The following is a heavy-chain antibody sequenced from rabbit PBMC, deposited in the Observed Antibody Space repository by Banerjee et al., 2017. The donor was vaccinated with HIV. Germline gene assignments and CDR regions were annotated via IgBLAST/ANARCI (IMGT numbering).Heavy chain of an antibody. CDR2: IDTGSDST. Sequence: QEQLKETGGGLVQPGGSLTLSCKTSGFTISSTYWMCWVRQAPGKGLEWIGCIDTGSDSTYYASWAKGRFTISKTSSTTVTLQMTSLTAADTATYFCARGSGYPYYFALWGQGTLVTVS. CDR3: ARGSGYPYYFAL. D-gene: IGHD1-1*01. CDR1: GFTISSTYW. V-gene: IGHV1S45*01. J-gene: IGHJ4*01.